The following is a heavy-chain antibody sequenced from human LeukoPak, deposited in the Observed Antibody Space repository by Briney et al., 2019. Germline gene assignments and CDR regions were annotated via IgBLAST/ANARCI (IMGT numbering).Heavy chain of an antibody. CDR1: GGTFISYA. CDR2: IIPIFGTA. V-gene: IGHV1-69*13. J-gene: IGHJ4*02. Sequence: ASVKISCKASGGTFISYAISWARQAPGQGLEWMGGIIPIFGTANYAQKFQGRVTITADESTSTAYMELSSLRSEDTAVYYCAREAVAGPYYFDYWGQGTLVTVSS. D-gene: IGHD6-19*01. CDR3: AREAVAGPYYFDY.